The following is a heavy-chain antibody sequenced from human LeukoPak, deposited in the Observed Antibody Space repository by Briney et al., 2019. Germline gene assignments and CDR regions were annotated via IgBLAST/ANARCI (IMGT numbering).Heavy chain of an antibody. CDR1: GYIFTSYG. D-gene: IGHD3-3*01. V-gene: IGHV1-18*01. CDR3: ARGAGEGYYDFWSGYYTGTGRYNWFDP. J-gene: IGHJ5*02. Sequence: ASVKVSCKASGYIFTSYGISWVRQAPGQGLEWMGWISAYNGNTDYAQKLQGRVTMTTDTSTSTAYMELRSLRADDTAVYYCARGAGEGYYDFWSGYYTGTGRYNWFDPWGQGTLVTVSS. CDR2: ISAYNGNT.